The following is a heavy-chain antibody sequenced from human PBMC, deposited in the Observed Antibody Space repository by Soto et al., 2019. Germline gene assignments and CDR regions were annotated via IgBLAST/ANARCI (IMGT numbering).Heavy chain of an antibody. J-gene: IGHJ4*02. V-gene: IGHV3-30*18. CDR1: GFTFSSYG. CDR3: AKDLGEVTTFSGGRPMDY. D-gene: IGHD4-17*01. CDR2: ISYDGSNK. Sequence: GGSLRLSCAASGFTFSSYGMHWVRQAPGKGLEWVAVISYDGSNKYYADSVKGRFTISRDNSKNTLYLQMNSLRAEDTAVYYCAKDLGEVTTFSGGRPMDYWGQGTLVTVSS.